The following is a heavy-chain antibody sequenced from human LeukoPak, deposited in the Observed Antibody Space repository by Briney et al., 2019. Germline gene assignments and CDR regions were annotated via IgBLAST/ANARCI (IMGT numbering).Heavy chain of an antibody. V-gene: IGHV1-18*01. D-gene: IGHD3-3*01. Sequence: ASVTVSCKASGYTFTSYGISWVRQAPGQGLEWMGWISAYNGNTNYAQKLQGRVTMTTDTSTSTAYMELRSLRSDDTAVYYCARDQLPFWSGYYYFDYWGQGTLVTVSS. CDR3: ARDQLPFWSGYYYFDY. J-gene: IGHJ4*02. CDR1: GYTFTSYG. CDR2: ISAYNGNT.